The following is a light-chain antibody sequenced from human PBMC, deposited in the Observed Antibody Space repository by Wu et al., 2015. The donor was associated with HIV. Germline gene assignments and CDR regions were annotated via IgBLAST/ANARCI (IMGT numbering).Light chain of an antibody. CDR3: LQDFNYPRA. CDR1: QDIRKD. CDR2: GAS. V-gene: IGKV1-6*01. J-gene: IGKJ1*01. Sequence: AIQMTQSPSSLSASVGDRVTITCRASQDIRKDLGWYQQKPGRAPKLLIYGASTLHTGVPSRFSGSGSGTDFTLTISSLQSEDFATYYCLQDFNYPRAFGQGTKVEI.